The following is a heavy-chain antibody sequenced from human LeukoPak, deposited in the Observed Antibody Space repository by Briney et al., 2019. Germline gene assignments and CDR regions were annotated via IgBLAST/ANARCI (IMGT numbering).Heavy chain of an antibody. J-gene: IGHJ3*01. Sequence: PVKVSCKASGGTFSSYAISWVRQAPGQGLEWMGGTIPIFGTANYAQKFQGRVTITADESTSTAYMELSSLRSEDTAVYYCARDRGAARPPAFDVWGQGTMVTVSS. CDR1: GGTFSSYA. V-gene: IGHV1-69*13. D-gene: IGHD6-6*01. CDR3: ARDRGAARPPAFDV. CDR2: TIPIFGTA.